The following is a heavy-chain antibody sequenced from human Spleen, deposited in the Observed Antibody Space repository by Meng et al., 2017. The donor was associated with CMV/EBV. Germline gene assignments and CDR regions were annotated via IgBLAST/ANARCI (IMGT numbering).Heavy chain of an antibody. Sequence: GGSLRLSCAASGFTFSGYAMHWVRQAPGKGLEWVAVISYDGSNKYYADSVKGRFTISRDNSKNTLYLQINTLKAEDTAVYYCAGAAEHRDAFDYWGQGTLVTVSS. D-gene: IGHD6-25*01. V-gene: IGHV3-30*14. CDR3: AGAAEHRDAFDY. CDR1: GFTFSGYA. J-gene: IGHJ4*02. CDR2: ISYDGSNK.